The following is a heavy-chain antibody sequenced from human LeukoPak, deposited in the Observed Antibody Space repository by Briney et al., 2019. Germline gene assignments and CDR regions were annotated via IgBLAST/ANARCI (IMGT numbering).Heavy chain of an antibody. D-gene: IGHD5-18*01. V-gene: IGHV4-59*01. CDR3: AREYSYGHGFDY. CDR2: IYYSGST. J-gene: IGHJ4*02. Sequence: SETLSLTCTVSGGSFSSYYWSWIRQPPGKGLEWIGYIYYSGSTNYNPSLKSRVTISVDTSKNQFSLKLSTVTAADTAVYYCAREYSYGHGFDYWGQGTLVTVSS. CDR1: GGSFSSYY.